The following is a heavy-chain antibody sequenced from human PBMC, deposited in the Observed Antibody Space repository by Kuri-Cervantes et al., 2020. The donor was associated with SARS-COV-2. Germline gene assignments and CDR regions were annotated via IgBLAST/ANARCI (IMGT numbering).Heavy chain of an antibody. D-gene: IGHD3-10*01. V-gene: IGHV1-2*04. CDR2: INPNSGDT. CDR3: ATGMVRGVIQSYYYGMGV. Sequence: ASVKVSCKASGYTLSGYYIYWVRQAPGQGLEWMGGINPNSGDTNYAQKFQGWVTMTRDTTISTAHMELSRLRSDDTAVYYCATGMVRGVIQSYYYGMGVWGQGTTVTVSS. CDR1: GYTLSGYY. J-gene: IGHJ6*02.